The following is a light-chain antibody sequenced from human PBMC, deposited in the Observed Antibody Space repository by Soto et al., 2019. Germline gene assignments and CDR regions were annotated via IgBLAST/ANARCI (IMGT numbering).Light chain of an antibody. CDR1: SSDVGAYNF. CDR3: ASLTTTSFV. Sequence: QSALTQPASVSGSPGQSITFSCTETSSDVGAYNFVSWYQHHPDKAPKLMISEVSNRPSGVSDRFSGSKSGNTASLTISGLQAEDEADYYCASLTTTSFVFGTGTKVTVL. J-gene: IGLJ1*01. CDR2: EVS. V-gene: IGLV2-14*01.